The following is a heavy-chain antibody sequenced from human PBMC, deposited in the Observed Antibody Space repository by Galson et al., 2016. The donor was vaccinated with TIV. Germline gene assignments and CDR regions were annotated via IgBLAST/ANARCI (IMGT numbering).Heavy chain of an antibody. CDR1: GFTFSDYY. CDR3: ARGLRNIMIRGQGDWFDP. CDR2: ISSSGRII. J-gene: IGHJ5*02. V-gene: IGHV3-11*01. Sequence: SLRLSCAASGFTFSDYYMSWIRQAPGKGLEWVSYISSSGRIIYYADSVKGRFTISRDNAKNSLYLQMNSLRAEDTAIYYCARGLRNIMIRGQGDWFDPWGQGTLVTVSS. D-gene: IGHD3-16*01.